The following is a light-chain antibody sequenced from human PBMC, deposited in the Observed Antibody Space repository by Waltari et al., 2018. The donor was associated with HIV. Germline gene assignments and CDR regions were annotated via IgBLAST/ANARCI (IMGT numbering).Light chain of an antibody. CDR2: AAS. Sequence: EIVLTQSPATLSLSPGERATLSCRASQSVNSFLAWYQQKPGQAPRLLIYAASNRATVSPGRFSGSASGTDFTLTISRLEPEDFAVYDCQQRSSWPPTFGQGTKVEIK. CDR3: QQRSSWPPT. J-gene: IGKJ1*01. V-gene: IGKV3-11*01. CDR1: QSVNSF.